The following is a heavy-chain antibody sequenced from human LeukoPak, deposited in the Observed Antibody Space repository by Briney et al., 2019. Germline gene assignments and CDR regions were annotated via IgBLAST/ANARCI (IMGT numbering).Heavy chain of an antibody. Sequence: GGSLRLSCAASGFTFSSYGMHWVRQAPGKGLEWVAFIRYDGSNKYYADSVKGRFTISRDNAKNSLYLQMKSLRAEDTAVYYCARGGGYSYGSFDYWGQGTLVTVSS. J-gene: IGHJ4*02. D-gene: IGHD5-18*01. CDR1: GFTFSSYG. CDR3: ARGGGYSYGSFDY. V-gene: IGHV3-30*02. CDR2: IRYDGSNK.